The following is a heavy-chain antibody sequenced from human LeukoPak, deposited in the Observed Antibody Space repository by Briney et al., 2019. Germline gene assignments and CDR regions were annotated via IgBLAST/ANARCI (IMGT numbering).Heavy chain of an antibody. CDR2: ISNGKT. Sequence: GGSLRLSCAASGFPFSSHAMSWVRQPPGKGLDWVAAISNGKTYYADSVRGRFAISRDDSTNTVYLHMNSLRDEDTALYHCVREAGYCAPVCVKTNWFDPWGQGTLVTVSS. CDR3: VREAGYCAPVCVKTNWFDP. V-gene: IGHV3-23*01. J-gene: IGHJ5*02. CDR1: GFPFSSHA. D-gene: IGHD2-15*01.